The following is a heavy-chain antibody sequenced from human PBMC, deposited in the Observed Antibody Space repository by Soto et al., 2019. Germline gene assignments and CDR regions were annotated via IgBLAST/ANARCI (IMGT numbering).Heavy chain of an antibody. Sequence: SVKVSCKASGGTFSSYAISWVRQAPGQGLEWMGGIIPIFGTANYAQKFQGRVTITADESTSTAYMELSSLRSEDTAVYYCAREKNIVGATDDYYYYGMDVWGQGTTVTVSS. CDR1: GGTFSSYA. CDR3: AREKNIVGATDDYYYYGMDV. J-gene: IGHJ6*02. V-gene: IGHV1-69*13. D-gene: IGHD1-26*01. CDR2: IIPIFGTA.